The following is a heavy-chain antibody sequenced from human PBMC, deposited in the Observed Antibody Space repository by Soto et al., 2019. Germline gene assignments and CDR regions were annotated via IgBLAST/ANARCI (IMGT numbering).Heavy chain of an antibody. CDR2: IWNHGRED. D-gene: IGHD2-15*01. V-gene: IGHV3-33*01. J-gene: IGHJ4*02. Sequence: QVHLVESGGGVVQPGRSLRLSCAASGFTFSTYGMHWVRQAPGKGLEWVALIWNHGREDSYADSVKGRVTISRDNSKNTLYLQMSSLRANDTSVYYCVRGPGIVGDVTSFDYWGQGTLVTVSS. CDR1: GFTFSTYG. CDR3: VRGPGIVGDVTSFDY.